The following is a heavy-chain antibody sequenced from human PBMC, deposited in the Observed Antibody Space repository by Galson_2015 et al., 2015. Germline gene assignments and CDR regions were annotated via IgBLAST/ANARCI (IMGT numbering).Heavy chain of an antibody. J-gene: IGHJ6*02. Sequence: SLRLSCAASGFTFSSYGMHWVRQAPGKGLEWVAVIWYDGSNKYYADSVKGRFTISRDNSKNTLYLQMNSLRAEDTAVYYCSGWTYYYYGMDVWGQGTTVTVSS. D-gene: IGHD6-19*01. CDR3: SGWTYYYYGMDV. V-gene: IGHV3-33*01. CDR2: IWYDGSNK. CDR1: GFTFSSYG.